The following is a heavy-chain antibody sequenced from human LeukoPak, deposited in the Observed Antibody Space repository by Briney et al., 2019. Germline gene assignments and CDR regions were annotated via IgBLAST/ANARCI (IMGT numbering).Heavy chain of an antibody. J-gene: IGHJ4*02. V-gene: IGHV3-30-3*02. CDR3: AKMWLGEVSKPPANRRGY. CDR1: GFTFSSYA. D-gene: IGHD4/OR15-4a*01. CDR2: ISYDGSNK. Sequence: GGSLRLSCAASGFTFSSYAMHWVRQAPGKGLEWVAVISYDGSNKYYADSVKGRFTISRDNSKNTLYLQMNSLRAEDTAVYYCAKMWLGEVSKPPANRRGYWGQGTLVTVSS.